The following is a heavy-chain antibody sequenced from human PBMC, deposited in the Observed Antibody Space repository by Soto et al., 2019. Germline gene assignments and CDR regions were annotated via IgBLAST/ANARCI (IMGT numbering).Heavy chain of an antibody. V-gene: IGHV3-9*01. J-gene: IGHJ4*02. CDR3: AKAVGREWLLSYYFDY. D-gene: IGHD3-3*01. Sequence: GGSLRLSCAASGFTFDDYAMHWGRQAPGKGLEWVSGISWNSGSIGYADSVKGRFTISRDNAKNSLYLQMNSLRAEDTALYYCAKAVGREWLLSYYFDYWGQGTRGTVS. CDR1: GFTFDDYA. CDR2: ISWNSGSI.